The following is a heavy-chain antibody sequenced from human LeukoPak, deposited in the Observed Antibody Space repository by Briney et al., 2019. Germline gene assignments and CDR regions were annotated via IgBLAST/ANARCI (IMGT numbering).Heavy chain of an antibody. Sequence: SETLSFTCAVYGGSFSGYYWSWIRQPPGKGLEWIGEINHSGSTNYNPSLKSRVTISVDTSKNQFSLKLSSVTAADTAVYYCAGQISSSWYYYYYGMDVWGQGTTVTVSS. V-gene: IGHV4-34*01. CDR1: GGSFSGYY. CDR3: AGQISSSWYYYYYGMDV. CDR2: INHSGST. J-gene: IGHJ6*02. D-gene: IGHD6-13*01.